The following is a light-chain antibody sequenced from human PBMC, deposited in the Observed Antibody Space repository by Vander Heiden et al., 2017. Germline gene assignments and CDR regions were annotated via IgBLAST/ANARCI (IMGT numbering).Light chain of an antibody. V-gene: IGKV1-39*01. CDR1: QSISSD. J-gene: IGKJ4*01. CDR2: AAS. CDR3: QQIDSNPPVT. Sequence: DIPSTPSPSSLSASVGDRVTITCRASQSISSDLDWYQQKPGKAPKLLIYAASSLESGVPSRFSGSGSGTDFTLTISSLQPEDFATYYCQQIDSNPPVTFGGGTKVEIK.